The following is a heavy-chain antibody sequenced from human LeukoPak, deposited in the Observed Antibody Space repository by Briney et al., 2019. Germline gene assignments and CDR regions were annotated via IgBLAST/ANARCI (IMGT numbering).Heavy chain of an antibody. Sequence: SETLSLTCAVYGGSFSGYYWSWIRQPPGKGLEWIGEINHSGSTNYNPSLTSRVTISVDTSKNQSSLKLSSVTAADTAVYYCARGKRSGGSGSYPSPSFDYWGQGTLVTVSS. V-gene: IGHV4-34*01. J-gene: IGHJ4*02. CDR2: INHSGST. D-gene: IGHD3-10*01. CDR1: GGSFSGYY. CDR3: ARGKRSGGSGSYPSPSFDY.